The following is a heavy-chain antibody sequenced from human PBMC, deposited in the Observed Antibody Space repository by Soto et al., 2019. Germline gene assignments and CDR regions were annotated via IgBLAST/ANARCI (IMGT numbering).Heavy chain of an antibody. CDR3: ARDRGRELANWFDP. V-gene: IGHV4-31*03. CDR2: IYYSGST. D-gene: IGHD1-26*01. J-gene: IGHJ5*02. Sequence: QVQLQESGPGLVKPSQTLSLTCTVSGGSISSGGYYWSWIRQHPGKGLEWIGYIYYSGSTYYNPSLKSRVTVSLDTSKNQFSLKLSSVTAADTAVYYCARDRGRELANWFDPWGQGTLVTVSS. CDR1: GGSISSGGYY.